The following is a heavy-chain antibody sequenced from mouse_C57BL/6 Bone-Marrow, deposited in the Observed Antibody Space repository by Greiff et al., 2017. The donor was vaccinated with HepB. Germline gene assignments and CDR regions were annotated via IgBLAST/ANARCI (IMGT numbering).Heavy chain of an antibody. D-gene: IGHD1-1*01. V-gene: IGHV1-50*01. CDR3: ATTVVAPYAMDY. CDR2: IDPSDSYT. Sequence: QVQLQQPGAELVKPGASVKLSCKASGYTFTSYWMQWVKQRPGQGLEWIGEIDPSDSYTNYNQKFKGKATLTVDTSSSTAYMQLSSLTSEDSAVYYCATTVVAPYAMDYWGQGTSVTVSS. J-gene: IGHJ4*01. CDR1: GYTFTSYW.